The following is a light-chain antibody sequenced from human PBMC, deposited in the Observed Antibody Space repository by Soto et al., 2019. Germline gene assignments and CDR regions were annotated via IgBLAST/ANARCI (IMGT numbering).Light chain of an antibody. V-gene: IGKV3-20*01. CDR3: QQYGSSPLT. Sequence: ELVLTQSPGTLSLSPGERATLSCRASQSVGSSYLAWYQQKPGQAPRLLIYGASSRATGIPDRFSGSGSGTGFTLTISRLEPEDFAVYYCQQYGSSPLTFGGGTKVDIK. CDR1: QSVGSSY. CDR2: GAS. J-gene: IGKJ4*01.